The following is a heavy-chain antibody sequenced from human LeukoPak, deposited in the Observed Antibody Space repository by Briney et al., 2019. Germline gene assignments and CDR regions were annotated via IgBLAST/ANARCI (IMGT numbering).Heavy chain of an antibody. CDR1: GFTFDDYA. Sequence: PGRSLRLSCAASGFTFDDYAMHWVRQAPGKGLEWVSGINWNSGSIGYADSVKGRFTISRDNAKNSLYLQMNSLRAEDTALYYCAKEESRDGYNYYFDYWGQGTLVTVSS. CDR3: AKEESRDGYNYYFDY. D-gene: IGHD5-24*01. J-gene: IGHJ4*02. CDR2: INWNSGSI. V-gene: IGHV3-9*01.